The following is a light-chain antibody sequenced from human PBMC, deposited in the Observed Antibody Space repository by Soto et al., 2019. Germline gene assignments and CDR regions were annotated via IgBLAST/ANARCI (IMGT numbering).Light chain of an antibody. CDR1: QSVSSY. V-gene: IGKV3-11*01. J-gene: IGKJ5*01. CDR3: QQRSNWPPIT. Sequence: EIVLTQSPATLSLSPGERATLSCRASQSVSSYLAWYQQKPGQAPRLLIYDASNRATGIPARFSGSGSGTDFTLTISSLEPEYFAVYYCQQRSNWPPITFAQGTRLAIK. CDR2: DAS.